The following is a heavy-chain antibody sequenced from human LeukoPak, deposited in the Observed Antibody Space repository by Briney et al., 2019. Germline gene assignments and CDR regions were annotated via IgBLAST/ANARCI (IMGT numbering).Heavy chain of an antibody. D-gene: IGHD2-21*01. CDR3: AVAPGDY. V-gene: IGHV1-2*02. J-gene: IGHJ4*02. CDR1: GYTFTGYY. CDR2: INPNSGGT. Sequence: ASVKVSCKASGYTFTGYYMHWVRQAPGQGLEWMGWINPNSGGTNYAQKFQGRVTMTRDTSISTVYMELTTLTSDDTALYYCAVAPGDYWGQGTLVSVSA.